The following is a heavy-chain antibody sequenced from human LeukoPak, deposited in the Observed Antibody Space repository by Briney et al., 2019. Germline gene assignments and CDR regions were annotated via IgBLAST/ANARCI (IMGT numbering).Heavy chain of an antibody. V-gene: IGHV3-48*04. D-gene: IGHD3-22*01. CDR3: ARSDYYDSSGYYY. CDR2: VSSSSSTI. CDR1: GFTFDDYA. J-gene: IGHJ4*02. Sequence: GGSLRLSCAASGFTFDDYAMHWVRQAPGKGLEWVSYVSSSSSTIYYADSVKGRFTISRDNAKNSLYLQMNSLRAEDTAVYYCARSDYYDSSGYYYWGQGTLVTVSS.